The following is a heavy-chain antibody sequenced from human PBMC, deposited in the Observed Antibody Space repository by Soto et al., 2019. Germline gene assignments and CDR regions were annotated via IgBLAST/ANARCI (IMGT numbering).Heavy chain of an antibody. Sequence: GGSLRLSCAASGFSISDYWMSWVRQAPGKGLEWVANIKRDGSEKYYVDSVKGRFTISRDNAKNSLYLQMNSLRADDTAVYYCARDRDLTVPAAVIYFDSWGQGTLVTVSS. D-gene: IGHD2-2*01. CDR3: ARDRDLTVPAAVIYFDS. CDR2: IKRDGSEK. V-gene: IGHV3-7*01. CDR1: GFSISDYW. J-gene: IGHJ4*02.